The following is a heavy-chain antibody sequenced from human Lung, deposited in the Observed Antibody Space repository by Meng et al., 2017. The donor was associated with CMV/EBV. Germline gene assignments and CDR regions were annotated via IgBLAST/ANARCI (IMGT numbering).Heavy chain of an antibody. CDR3: ARPVPAYVFWSGYYPYYYYYGMDV. CDR1: GFTFSSYW. CDR2: IKQDGSET. D-gene: IGHD3-3*01. V-gene: IGHV3-7*01. J-gene: IGHJ6*02. Sequence: GGSLRLXCAASGFTFSSYWMSWVRQAPGKGLEWVANIKQDGSETYYVDSVKGRFTISRDNAKNSLYLQMNSLRAEDTAVYYCARPVPAYVFWSGYYPYYYYYGMDVWXQGTTVTVSS.